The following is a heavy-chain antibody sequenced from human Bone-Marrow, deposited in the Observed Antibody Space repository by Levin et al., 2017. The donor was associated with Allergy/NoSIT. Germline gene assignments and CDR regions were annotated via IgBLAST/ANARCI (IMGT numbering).Heavy chain of an antibody. J-gene: IGHJ4*02. CDR2: ITWDSSDT. D-gene: IGHD5-18*01. CDR1: GFSFEEYN. Sequence: GGSLRLSCSVSGFSFEEYNMHWLRQVPGKRLEWVSLITWDSSDTYYADSVKGRFTISRDNSKNSLYLHMNSLRTEDTALYYCARDGDTVMVTLYYFDYWGQGTQVTVSS. V-gene: IGHV3-43*01. CDR3: ARDGDTVMVTLYYFDY.